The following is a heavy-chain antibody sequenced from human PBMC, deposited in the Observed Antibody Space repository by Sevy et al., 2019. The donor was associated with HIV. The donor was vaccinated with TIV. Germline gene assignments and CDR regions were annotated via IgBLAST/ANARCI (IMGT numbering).Heavy chain of an antibody. CDR2: IYYSGST. CDR1: GGSISSSSYY. V-gene: IGHV4-39*01. D-gene: IGHD2-15*01. J-gene: IGHJ6*02. CDR3: ARHGPLGYCSGGSCYGYYYYGMDV. Sequence: SETLSLTCTVSGGSISSSSYYWGWIRQPPGKGLEWIGSIYYSGSTYYNPSLKSRVTISVDTSKNRFSLKLSSVTAADPAVYYCARHGPLGYCSGGSCYGYYYYGMDVWGQGTTVTVSS.